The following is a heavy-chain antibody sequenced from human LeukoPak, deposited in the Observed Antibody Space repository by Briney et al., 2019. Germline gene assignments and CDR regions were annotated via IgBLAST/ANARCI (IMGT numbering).Heavy chain of an antibody. CDR2: ISSTGGTI. Sequence: PGGSLRLSCAASGFTFSSNSMNWVRQAPGKGLEWVSYISSTGGTIYYADSMKGRFTISRDNAKNSLYLQMNSLRAEDMAVYYCARDGWYSSGEGDYWGQGTLVTVSS. CDR1: GFTFSSNS. J-gene: IGHJ4*02. D-gene: IGHD6-19*01. V-gene: IGHV3-48*04. CDR3: ARDGWYSSGEGDY.